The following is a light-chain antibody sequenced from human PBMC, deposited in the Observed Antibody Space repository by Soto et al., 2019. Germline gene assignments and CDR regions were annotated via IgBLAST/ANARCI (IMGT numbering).Light chain of an antibody. V-gene: IGKV3-20*01. CDR2: WAS. CDR3: QHYGTAPAT. J-gene: IGKJ1*01. CDR1: QTVSSHF. Sequence: EIVLTQSPGTLSLSLGESATLPCSASQTVSSHFLAWDQQRPAQAPRLLVHWASPRATSSTDMFSGSVSGTKFTLISSGLDPEDFAVYYCQHYGTAPATFGQGTKVDIK.